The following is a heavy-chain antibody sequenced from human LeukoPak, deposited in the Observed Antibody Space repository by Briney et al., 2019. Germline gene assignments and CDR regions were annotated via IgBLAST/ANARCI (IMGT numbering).Heavy chain of an antibody. D-gene: IGHD5-18*01. V-gene: IGHV1-2*02. J-gene: IGHJ4*02. Sequence: ASVMVSCKASGYTFIGYYMHWVRQAPGQGLVWMGWTNPNSGGTNYAQKFQGRVTMTRDTSISTAYMELSRLRSDDTAVYYCATVDTAMERGLDYWGQGTLVTVSS. CDR3: ATVDTAMERGLDY. CDR1: GYTFIGYY. CDR2: TNPNSGGT.